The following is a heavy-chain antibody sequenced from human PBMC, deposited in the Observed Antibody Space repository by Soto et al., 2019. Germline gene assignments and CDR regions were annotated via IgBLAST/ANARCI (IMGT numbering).Heavy chain of an antibody. J-gene: IGHJ6*02. CDR3: ASGEESRYYYYGMDV. CDR2: ISSSSSTI. CDR1: GLTFSSYS. Sequence: EVQLVESGGGLVQRGGSLRLSCAASGLTFSSYSMNWVRQAPGKGLEWVSYISSSSSTIYYADSVKGRFTISRDNAKNSLYLQINSLRAEDTAVYYCASGEESRYYYYGMDVWGQGTTVTVSS. V-gene: IGHV3-48*01.